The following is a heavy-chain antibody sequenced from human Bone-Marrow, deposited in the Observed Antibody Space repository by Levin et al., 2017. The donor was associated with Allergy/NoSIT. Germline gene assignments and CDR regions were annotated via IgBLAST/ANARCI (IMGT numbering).Heavy chain of an antibody. D-gene: IGHD3-3*01. CDR1: GFSFSSYA. CDR2: ISDIGYSI. CDR3: ATSTDLRTFDI. J-gene: IGHJ3*02. V-gene: IGHV3-23*01. Sequence: GGSLRLSCTASGFSFSSYAMSWVRQAPGKGLEWVSTISDIGYSIYYADSVKGRLTISRDNSKSTLYLQMNSLRAEDTAVYYCATSTDLRTFDIWGQGTMVTVSS.